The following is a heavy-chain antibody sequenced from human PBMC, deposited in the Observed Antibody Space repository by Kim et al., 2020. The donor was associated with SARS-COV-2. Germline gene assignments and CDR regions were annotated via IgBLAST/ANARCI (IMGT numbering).Heavy chain of an antibody. V-gene: IGHV3-9*01. D-gene: IGHD2-2*01. J-gene: IGHJ4*01. CDR3: AKEGRYCCRKGCYQKHY. Sequence: GGSLRLSCAASGFKFADYDMHWVRQVPGKGLEWVAIISWNSIRLGYADSVRGRFTISRDNGNNVLFLQMNDLRPEDTAFYYCAKEGRYCCRKGCYQKHY. CDR1: GFKFADYD. CDR2: ISWNSIRL.